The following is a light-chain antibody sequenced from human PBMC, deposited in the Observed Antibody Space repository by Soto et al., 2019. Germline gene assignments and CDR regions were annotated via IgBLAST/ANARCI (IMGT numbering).Light chain of an antibody. V-gene: IGKV1-5*03. J-gene: IGKJ1*01. CDR2: KAS. CDR3: LLKKTHRDA. CDR1: QTLXSW. Sequence: SGPSSDRVSVYCRASQTLXSWLPWYQQKPGKAPKLLXDKASTLKRGGPSRSSGSGSGTEFTRTFGRWHPYYFGNYCRLLKKTHRDAFGQGTKVDIK.